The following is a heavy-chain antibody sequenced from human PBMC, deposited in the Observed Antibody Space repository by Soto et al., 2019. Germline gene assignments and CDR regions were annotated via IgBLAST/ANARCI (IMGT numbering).Heavy chain of an antibody. J-gene: IGHJ5*02. CDR3: TRDASRDSSARGWFDP. V-gene: IGHV3-21*01. Sequence: GGSLRLSCAAPGFTFRSFTMNWVRQAPGKGLEWVSTISSNSAYICYTDALRGRFTISRDNAKNSLHLQMNSLRAEDTAVYYCTRDASRDSSARGWFDPWGPGTLVT. D-gene: IGHD6-13*01. CDR1: GFTFRSFT. CDR2: ISSNSAYI.